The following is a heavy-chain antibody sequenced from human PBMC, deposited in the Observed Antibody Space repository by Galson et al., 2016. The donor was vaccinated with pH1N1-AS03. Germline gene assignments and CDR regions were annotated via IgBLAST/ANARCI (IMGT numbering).Heavy chain of an antibody. CDR1: GFSFSSHS. CDR2: ISGSKTYI. Sequence: SLRLSCAASGFSFSSHSINWVRQAPGKGLEWVASISGSKTYIYYAASLKGRFTISRDNAKNSVYLQMDSLRAEDTAVYYCARDTGYSAYLDSWGQGTLVTVSS. J-gene: IGHJ4*02. V-gene: IGHV3-21*01. D-gene: IGHD5-12*01. CDR3: ARDTGYSAYLDS.